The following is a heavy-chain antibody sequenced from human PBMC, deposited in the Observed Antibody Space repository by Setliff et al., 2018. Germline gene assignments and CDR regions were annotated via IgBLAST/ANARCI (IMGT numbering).Heavy chain of an antibody. CDR2: ISSGTGTI. CDR1: GFNFVAYS. Sequence: GGSLRLSCAASGFNFVAYSMNWVRQAPGKGLEWVSHISSGTGTIYYADSVKGRFTISRDNSKNSLYLQMNSLRAEDTAVYYCARDRISRYYDSGAHAFDIWGQGTMVTVSS. D-gene: IGHD3-22*01. CDR3: ARDRISRYYDSGAHAFDI. V-gene: IGHV3-48*01. J-gene: IGHJ3*02.